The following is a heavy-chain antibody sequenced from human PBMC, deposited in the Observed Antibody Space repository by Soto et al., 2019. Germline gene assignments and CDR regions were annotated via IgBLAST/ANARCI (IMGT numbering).Heavy chain of an antibody. J-gene: IGHJ4*02. Sequence: GGSLRLSCAASGFTFSSYGMHWVRQAPGKGLEWVAVISYDGSNKYYADSVKGRFTISRDNSKNTLYLQMNSLRAEDTAVYYCAKEWIRYCSSTSCPTFDYWGQGTLVTVSS. CDR3: AKEWIRYCSSTSCPTFDY. D-gene: IGHD2-2*01. V-gene: IGHV3-30*18. CDR2: ISYDGSNK. CDR1: GFTFSSYG.